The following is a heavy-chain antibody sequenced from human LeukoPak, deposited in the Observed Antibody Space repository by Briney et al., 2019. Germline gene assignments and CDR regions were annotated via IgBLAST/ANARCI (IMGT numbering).Heavy chain of an antibody. Sequence: GGSLRLSCAASGFIFSSSWMTWVRQAPGKGLEWVANIKRDGSEKYCVDSVKGRFTISRDNAKNSLYLQMNSPNAEDTAVYYCARQITSPSDAFDLWGQGTMVTVSS. CDR1: GFIFSSSW. J-gene: IGHJ3*01. D-gene: IGHD3-10*01. CDR3: ARQITSPSDAFDL. CDR2: IKRDGSEK. V-gene: IGHV3-7*01.